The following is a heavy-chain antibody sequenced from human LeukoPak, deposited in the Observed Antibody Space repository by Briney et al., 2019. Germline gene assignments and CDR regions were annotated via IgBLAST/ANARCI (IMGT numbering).Heavy chain of an antibody. CDR2: IYQSGRT. CDR1: LGSTSRAVSS. CDR3: AGVLCSSTSCYPYFDY. J-gene: IGHJ4*02. Sequence: SETPSHTPVHPLGSTSRAVSSRSSTRQPPGDCLEWNGYIYQSGRTTYKPSRKTRATIPVARSKKHFSLKLTSVNPADTAVYYCAGVLCSSTSCYPYFDYWGQGTLVTVSS. V-gene: IGHV4-30-2*01. D-gene: IGHD2-2*01.